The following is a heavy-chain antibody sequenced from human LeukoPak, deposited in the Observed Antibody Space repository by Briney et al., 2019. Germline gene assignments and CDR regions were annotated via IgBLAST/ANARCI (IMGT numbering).Heavy chain of an antibody. Sequence: ASVKVSCKASGYTFTSYGISWVRQAPGQGLEWMGWISAYNGKTNYAQKLQGRATMTTDTSTNTAYMDLGSLTSDDTAVYYCARVYGGSSAGRSFDYWGQGTLVTVSS. J-gene: IGHJ4*02. CDR1: GYTFTSYG. V-gene: IGHV1-18*01. CDR2: ISAYNGKT. D-gene: IGHD1-26*01. CDR3: ARVYGGSSAGRSFDY.